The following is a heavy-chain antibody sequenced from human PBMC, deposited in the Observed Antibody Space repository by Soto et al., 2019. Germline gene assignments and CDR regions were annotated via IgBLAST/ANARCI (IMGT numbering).Heavy chain of an antibody. J-gene: IGHJ4*02. CDR2: ITITGDTT. CDR1: GFIFTTSD. Sequence: EVQLVESEGGLVQPGGSLRLSCEASGFIFTTSDMSWVRQAPGKGLEWISSITITGDTTHYADSVKGRFTISRDNSRNTVYFQMNSLGVTDTAVYYCAKGGGGDHGYWGQGTLVAVSS. CDR3: AKGGGGDHGY. V-gene: IGHV3-23*04. D-gene: IGHD2-21*02.